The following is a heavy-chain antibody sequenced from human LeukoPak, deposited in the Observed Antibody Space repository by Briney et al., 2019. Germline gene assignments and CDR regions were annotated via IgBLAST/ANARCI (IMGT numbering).Heavy chain of an antibody. CDR1: GGSISSYY. CDR2: IYYSGST. Sequence: SETLSLTCTVSGGSISSYYWSWIRQPPGKGLEWIGSIYYSGSTYYNPSLKSRVTISVDTSKNQFSLKLSSVTAADTAVYYCARRYRIAAGDAFDIWGQGTMVTVSS. D-gene: IGHD6-13*01. CDR3: ARRYRIAAGDAFDI. J-gene: IGHJ3*02. V-gene: IGHV4-59*05.